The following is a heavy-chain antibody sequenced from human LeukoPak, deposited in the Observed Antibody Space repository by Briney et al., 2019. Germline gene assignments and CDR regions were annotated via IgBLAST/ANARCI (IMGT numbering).Heavy chain of an antibody. V-gene: IGHV3-66*01. CDR3: ARESPRVTAIDY. CDR2: IYSGGST. Sequence: GGSLRLSCAASGFTFSSYGMSWVRQAPGKGLEWVSVIYSGGSTYYADSVKGRFTISRDNSKNTLYLQMNSLRAEDTAVYYCARESPRVTAIDYWGQGTLVTVSS. D-gene: IGHD2-21*02. J-gene: IGHJ4*02. CDR1: GFTFSSYG.